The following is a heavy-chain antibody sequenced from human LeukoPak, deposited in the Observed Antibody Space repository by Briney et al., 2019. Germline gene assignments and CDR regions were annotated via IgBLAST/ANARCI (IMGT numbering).Heavy chain of an antibody. Sequence: SETLSLTCTVSSGSVSSDSYYWSWIRQPPGKGLEWIGYIYYSGSTSYNPSPKSRVTISVDTSKNQFSLKLSSVTAADTAVYYCARWGWLQSVFDYWGQGTLVTVSS. CDR1: SGSVSSDSYY. CDR2: IYYSGST. J-gene: IGHJ4*02. CDR3: ARWGWLQSVFDY. D-gene: IGHD5-24*01. V-gene: IGHV4-61*01.